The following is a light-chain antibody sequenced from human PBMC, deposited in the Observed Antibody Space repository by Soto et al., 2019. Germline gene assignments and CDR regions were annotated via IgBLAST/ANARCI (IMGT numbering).Light chain of an antibody. Sequence: EIVLTQSPATLSLSPGERATLSCRVSQSVSSYLAWYQQKPGQAPRLLIYDASKRGTGIPARFSGSGSGSDSTLTISSLDPDDSAVYYCQQRSNWPHTFGQGTKLEIK. CDR3: QQRSNWPHT. CDR1: QSVSSY. J-gene: IGKJ2*01. CDR2: DAS. V-gene: IGKV3-11*01.